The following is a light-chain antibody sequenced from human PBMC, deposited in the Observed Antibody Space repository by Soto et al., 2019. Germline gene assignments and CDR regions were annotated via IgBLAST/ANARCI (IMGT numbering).Light chain of an antibody. CDR1: SSDVGNYNL. CDR3: CSYARISIVV. V-gene: IGLV2-23*02. J-gene: IGLJ2*01. Sequence: QSALTQPASVSGSPGQSITISCTGTSSDVGNYNLVSWYQQHPGKAPKLMIYEVSKRPSGVSNRFSGSKSGNTASLTISGLQAEDEADYYFCSYARISIVVFGGGTKLTVL. CDR2: EVS.